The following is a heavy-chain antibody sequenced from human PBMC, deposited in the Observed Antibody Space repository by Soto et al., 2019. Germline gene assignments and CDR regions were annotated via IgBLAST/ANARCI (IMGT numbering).Heavy chain of an antibody. J-gene: IGHJ5*02. V-gene: IGHV4-39*01. D-gene: IGHD1-20*01. CDR2: SYYSGTT. CDR3: TRRYNWNDNYFDT. Sequence: SETLSLTCTVSGASISVHSYYWTWIRQPPGKGLEWIGSSYYSGTTYFNPSLKSRATISVDTSKNQFSLRLTSVTAADTAIYYCTRRYNWNDNYFDTWGRGALVTVSS. CDR1: GASISVHSYY.